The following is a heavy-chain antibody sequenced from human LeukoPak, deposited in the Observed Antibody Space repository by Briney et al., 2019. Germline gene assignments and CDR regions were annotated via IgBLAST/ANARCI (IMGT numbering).Heavy chain of an antibody. CDR3: ATEGYGWYFNY. D-gene: IGHD6-19*01. V-gene: IGHV3-23*01. CDR1: GFTFSSYA. J-gene: IGHJ4*02. CDR2: ISGSGGST. Sequence: GGSLRLSCAASGFTFSSYAMSWVRQAPGKGLEWVSAISGSGGSTYYADSVKGRFTISRDNSKNTVFLQMNSLKAEDTAVYYCATEGYGWYFNYWGQGNLVTVSS.